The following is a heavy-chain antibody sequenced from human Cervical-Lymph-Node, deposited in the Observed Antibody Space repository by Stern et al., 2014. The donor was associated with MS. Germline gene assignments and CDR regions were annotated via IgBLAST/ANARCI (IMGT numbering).Heavy chain of an antibody. CDR1: GGTFSNIA. CDR2: IIPIIDSA. J-gene: IGHJ3*02. D-gene: IGHD1-14*01. V-gene: IGHV1-69*06. Sequence: VEVMQYGAEVKKPGCSVKVSCQDCGGTFSNIAINWVRQASGKGLEWMGGIIPIIDSANYAQKFQDRVTITADTSTRTVYMKLRNLSTEDTAVFFCARNRRNAHTYAFDTWGQGTPVTVSA. CDR3: ARNRRNAHTYAFDT.